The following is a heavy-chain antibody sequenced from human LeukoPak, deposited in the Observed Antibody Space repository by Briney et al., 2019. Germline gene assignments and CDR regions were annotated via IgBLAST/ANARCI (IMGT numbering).Heavy chain of an antibody. V-gene: IGHV5-51*01. CDR2: FNPADSDT. CDR3: TRREDDTCYSDY. D-gene: IGHD3-9*01. CDR1: GYLFTTYW. Sequence: GDSLEISCQAPGYLFTTYWIAWVRPVPGKGLEWMGIFNPADSDTRYSPSFQGQATSSADKSISTAYLQWSSLKASDSAMYYCTRREDDTCYSDYWGQGTLVTVSS. J-gene: IGHJ4*02.